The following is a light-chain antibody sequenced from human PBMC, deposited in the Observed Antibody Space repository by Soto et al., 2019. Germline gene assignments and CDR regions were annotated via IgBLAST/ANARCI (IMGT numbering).Light chain of an antibody. V-gene: IGLV2-14*01. Sequence: QSALTQPASVSGSPGQSITISCTGTSNDIGGYNYVSWYQQHPGKAPKLLIFEVRSRPSGVSNRFSGSKSGNTAPLTISALQPEDEADYFCNSYTSSTSLPYVFGTGTKVTVL. CDR1: SNDIGGYNY. CDR3: NSYTSSTSLPYV. J-gene: IGLJ1*01. CDR2: EVR.